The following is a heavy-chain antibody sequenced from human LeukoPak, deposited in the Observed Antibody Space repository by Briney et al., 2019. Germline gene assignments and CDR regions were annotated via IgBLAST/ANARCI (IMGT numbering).Heavy chain of an antibody. CDR2: ISGSGGST. V-gene: IGHV3-23*01. J-gene: IGHJ4*02. D-gene: IGHD3-9*01. CDR3: TTGRSDILTGYPY. CDR1: GFTFRTYA. Sequence: GGSLRLSCAASGFTFRTYAMSWVRQAPGKGLEWVSGISGSGGSTYYADSVKGRFTISRDNSKNTLYLQMNSLKTEDTAVYYCTTGRSDILTGYPYWGQGTLVTVSS.